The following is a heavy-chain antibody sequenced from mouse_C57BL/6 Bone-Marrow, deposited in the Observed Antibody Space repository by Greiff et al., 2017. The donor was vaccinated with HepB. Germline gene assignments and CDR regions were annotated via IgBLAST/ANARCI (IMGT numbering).Heavy chain of an antibody. Sequence: EVMLVESGGGLVKPGGSLKLSCAASGFTFSDYGMHWVRQAPEKGLEWVAYISSGSSTIYYADTVKGRFTISRDNAKNNLFLQMTSLRSEDTAMYYCARRYYDYGRDYWGEGTSVTVSS. V-gene: IGHV5-17*01. J-gene: IGHJ4*01. CDR3: ARRYYDYGRDY. CDR2: ISSGSSTI. CDR1: GFTFSDYG. D-gene: IGHD2-4*01.